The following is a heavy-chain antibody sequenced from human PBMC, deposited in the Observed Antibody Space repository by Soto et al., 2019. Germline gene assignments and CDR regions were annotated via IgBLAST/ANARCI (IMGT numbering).Heavy chain of an antibody. CDR3: GGMVVVVAATLGYSHGPRLGGMDV. Sequence: ASVKVSCKASGYTFTSYGISWVRQAPGQGLEWMGWISANNGNTNYAQKVQGRVTMTADKSTSTAYMELRSLRSEDTAVYYCGGMVVVVAATLGYSHGPRLGGMDVWGQGTTVTVS. CDR1: GYTFTSYG. J-gene: IGHJ6*02. V-gene: IGHV1-18*01. D-gene: IGHD2-15*01. CDR2: ISANNGNT.